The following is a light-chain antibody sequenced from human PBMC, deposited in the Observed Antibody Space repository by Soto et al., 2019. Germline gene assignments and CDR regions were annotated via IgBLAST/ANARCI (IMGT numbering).Light chain of an antibody. CDR2: GAS. J-gene: IGKJ2*01. CDR1: QSVSSN. Sequence: EIVMTQSPATLSVSPGERATLSCRASQSVSSNLAWYQQKPGQAPTLLIYGASARATGIPARFSGSGSGTEFTLTNSSLQSEDFAVYYCQHYNNWPFTFGKGTKLEIK. CDR3: QHYNNWPFT. V-gene: IGKV3-15*01.